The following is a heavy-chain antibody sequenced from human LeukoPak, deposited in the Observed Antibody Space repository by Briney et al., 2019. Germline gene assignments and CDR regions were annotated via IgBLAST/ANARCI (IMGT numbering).Heavy chain of an antibody. V-gene: IGHV4-39*07. D-gene: IGHD2-15*01. CDR3: ARYVDRIYY. CDR1: GGSISSSSYY. CDR2: IYHSGST. Sequence: SETLSLTCTVSGGSISSSSYYWGWIRQPPGKGLEWIGSIYHSGSTNYNPSLKSRVTISVDKSKNQFSLKLSSVTAADTALYYCARYVDRIYYWGQGTLVTVSS. J-gene: IGHJ4*02.